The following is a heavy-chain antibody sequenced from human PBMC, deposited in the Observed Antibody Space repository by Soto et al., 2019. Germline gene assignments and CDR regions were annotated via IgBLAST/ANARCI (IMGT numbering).Heavy chain of an antibody. Sequence: PGESLKISCKGSGYSFTSYWISRVRQMPGKGLEWMGRIDPSDSYTNYNPSFQGHVTISADKSISTAYLQWSSLKASDTAMYYCARHELYIAVRYGMDVWGQGTTVTVSS. V-gene: IGHV5-10-1*01. D-gene: IGHD6-19*01. CDR2: IDPSDSYT. J-gene: IGHJ6*02. CDR3: ARHELYIAVRYGMDV. CDR1: GYSFTSYW.